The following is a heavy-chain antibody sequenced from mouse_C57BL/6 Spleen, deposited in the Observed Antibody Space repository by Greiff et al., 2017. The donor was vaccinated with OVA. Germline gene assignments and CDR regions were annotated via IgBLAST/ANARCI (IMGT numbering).Heavy chain of an antibody. CDR2: IWGVGST. D-gene: IGHD2-1*01. J-gene: IGHJ1*03. CDR1: GFSLTSYG. Sequence: QVQLQQSGPGLVAPSQSLSITCTVSGFSLTSYGVDWVRQSPGKGLEWLGVIWGVGSTNYNSALKSRLSISKDNSKSQVFLKMNSLQTDDTAMYYCARRRDGNYDWYFDVWGTGTTVTVSS. V-gene: IGHV2-6*01. CDR3: ARRRDGNYDWYFDV.